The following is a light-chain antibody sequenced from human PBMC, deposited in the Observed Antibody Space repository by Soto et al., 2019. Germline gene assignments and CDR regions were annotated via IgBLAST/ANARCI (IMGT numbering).Light chain of an antibody. J-gene: IGLJ2*01. CDR3: SSYTSSSTVV. Sequence: QSALTQPASVSGSPGQSITISCTGTISDVGGYNYVSWYQQHPGKAHKLMIYDVSNRPSGVSNRFSDSKSGNTASLTISGLQAEDEADYYCSSYTSSSTVVFGGGTKVTVL. CDR2: DVS. CDR1: ISDVGGYNY. V-gene: IGLV2-14*01.